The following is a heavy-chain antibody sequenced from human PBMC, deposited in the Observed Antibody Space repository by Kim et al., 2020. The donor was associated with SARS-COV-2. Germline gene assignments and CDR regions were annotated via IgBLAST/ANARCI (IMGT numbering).Heavy chain of an antibody. CDR2: IKQDGSEK. D-gene: IGHD3-3*01. Sequence: GGSLRLSCAASGFTFSSYWMSWVRQAPGKGLEWVANIKQDGSEKYYVDSVKGRFTISRDNAKNSLYLQMNSLRAEDTAVYYCARVSHKDDFWSGYYYYYYGMDVWGQGTTVTVSS. CDR1: GFTFSSYW. J-gene: IGHJ6*02. CDR3: ARVSHKDDFWSGYYYYYYGMDV. V-gene: IGHV3-7*03.